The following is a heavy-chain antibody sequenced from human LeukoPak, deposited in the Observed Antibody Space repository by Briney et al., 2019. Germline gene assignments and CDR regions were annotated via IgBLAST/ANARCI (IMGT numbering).Heavy chain of an antibody. V-gene: IGHV3-30*04. CDR3: AREYSYDAFDI. D-gene: IGHD5-18*01. J-gene: IGHJ3*02. CDR2: ISYDGSNK. Sequence: GRSLRLSCAASGFTFSSYAMHWVRQAPGKGLEWVAVISYDGSNKYYADSVKGRFTISRDNSKNTLYLQMNSLRAEDTAVYYCAREYSYDAFDIWGQGTMVTVSS. CDR1: GFTFSSYA.